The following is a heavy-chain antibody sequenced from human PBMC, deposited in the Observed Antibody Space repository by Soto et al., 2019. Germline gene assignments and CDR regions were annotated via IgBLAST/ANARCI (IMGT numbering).Heavy chain of an antibody. V-gene: IGHV3-23*01. CDR2: IGGSGAGT. CDR1: GFTFSSYA. Sequence: GGSLRLSCAASGFTFSSYAMSWVRQAPGKGLEWVSGIGGSGAGTNYADSVKGRFTISRDNSKNTLYLQMSSLRAEDTAVYYCARGGGIAVAGTHLDCWGQGT. CDR3: ARGGGIAVAGTHLDC. J-gene: IGHJ4*02. D-gene: IGHD6-19*01.